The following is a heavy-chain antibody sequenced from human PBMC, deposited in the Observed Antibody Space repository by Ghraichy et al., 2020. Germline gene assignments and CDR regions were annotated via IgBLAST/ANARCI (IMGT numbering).Heavy chain of an antibody. CDR1: GFTFNTYA. J-gene: IGHJ4*02. Sequence: GESLNISCVASGFTFNTYAMTWIRQAPGKGLEWVSAISPSSNSRYYGDSVKGRFTTSRDNSKNTLYLQMNSLRAEDTAVYYCAKNYGESRPFYDFWGQGTLVSVSS. D-gene: IGHD4-17*01. CDR3: AKNYGESRPFYDF. V-gene: IGHV3-23*01. CDR2: ISPSSNSR.